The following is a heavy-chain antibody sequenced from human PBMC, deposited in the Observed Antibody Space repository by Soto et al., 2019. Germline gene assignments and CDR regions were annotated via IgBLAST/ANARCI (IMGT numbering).Heavy chain of an antibody. D-gene: IGHD6-13*01. CDR3: ARDGGAAGTVYYGMDV. J-gene: IGHJ6*02. Sequence: TGGSLRLSCTASGFTFGDYAMSWFRQAPGKGLEWVGFIRSKAYGGTTEYAASVKGRFTISRDDSKSIAYLQMNSLKTEDTAVYYCARDGGAAGTVYYGMDVWGQGTTVTVSS. V-gene: IGHV3-49*03. CDR1: GFTFGDYA. CDR2: IRSKAYGGTT.